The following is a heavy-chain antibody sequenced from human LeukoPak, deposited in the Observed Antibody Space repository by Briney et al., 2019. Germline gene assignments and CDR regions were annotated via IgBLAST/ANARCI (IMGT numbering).Heavy chain of an antibody. CDR1: GFTFISYG. D-gene: IGHD6-19*01. J-gene: IGHJ4*02. Sequence: GRSPRLSCAASGFTFISYGMHWVRHAPRKRLGWGAVISYDGSNKYYADSAKGRFTISRDNSNNTPYLQMNSLRAEDTAVYYCAKDPRKAVAVNYFDYWGQGTLVTVSS. V-gene: IGHV3-30*18. CDR2: ISYDGSNK. CDR3: AKDPRKAVAVNYFDY.